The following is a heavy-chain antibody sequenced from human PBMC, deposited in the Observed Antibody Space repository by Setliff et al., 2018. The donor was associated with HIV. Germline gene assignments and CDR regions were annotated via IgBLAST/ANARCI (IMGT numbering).Heavy chain of an antibody. CDR3: AHSPDTWYFCEYFHH. J-gene: IGHJ1*01. CDR1: GFSLNISDVG. CDR2: IYWNDDK. V-gene: IGHV2-5*01. D-gene: IGHD3-3*01. Sequence: SGPTLVNPTQTLTLTCTLSGFSLNISDVGVGWIRQPPGKALEWLALIYWNDDKRYSPSLKNRLTITKDTSKNQVVLTMTNMDPADTATYYCAHSPDTWYFCEYFHHWGQGTRVTVSS.